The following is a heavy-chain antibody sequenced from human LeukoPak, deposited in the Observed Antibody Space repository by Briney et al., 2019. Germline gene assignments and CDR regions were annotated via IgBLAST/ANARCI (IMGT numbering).Heavy chain of an antibody. CDR3: ARPIYYYDSSGYYGPGFRDDAFDI. J-gene: IGHJ3*02. Sequence: ASVKVSCKASGYTFTSYAMHWVRQAPGQRLEWMGWINAGNGNTKCSQKFQGRVTITRDTSASTAYMELSSLRSEDTAVYYCARPIYYYDSSGYYGPGFRDDAFDIWGQGTMVTVSS. V-gene: IGHV1-3*01. CDR1: GYTFTSYA. D-gene: IGHD3-22*01. CDR2: INAGNGNT.